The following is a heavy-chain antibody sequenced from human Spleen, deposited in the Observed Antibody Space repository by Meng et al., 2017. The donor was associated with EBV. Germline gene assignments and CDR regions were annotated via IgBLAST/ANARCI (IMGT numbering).Heavy chain of an antibody. CDR2: IIPVFGTS. Sequence: VQLAQYGSEVDRPGSKVKASLNASCGTFNTTVVSWYRTDPGQGPEWILGIIPVFGTSTYAPKFEARDTITADKSTTTTYMELSSLRSEDTAVYYCASESPHTMITVGGTFDFWGQGTLVTVSS. J-gene: IGHJ4*02. CDR3: ASESPHTMITVGGTFDF. V-gene: IGHV1-69*06. D-gene: IGHD3-16*01. CDR1: CGTFNTTV.